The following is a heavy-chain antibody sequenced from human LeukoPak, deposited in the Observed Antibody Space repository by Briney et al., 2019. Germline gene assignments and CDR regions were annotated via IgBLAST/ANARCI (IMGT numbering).Heavy chain of an antibody. CDR3: ARVYSLGAAAGVAIDY. J-gene: IGHJ4*02. D-gene: IGHD6-13*01. Sequence: SQTLSLTCTVSGGSISSGGYYWSWIRQHPGKGLEWIGYIYYSGSTYYNPSLKSRVTISVDTSKNQFSLKLSSVTAADTAVYYCARVYSLGAAAGVAIDYWGQGTLVTVSS. CDR2: IYYSGST. V-gene: IGHV4-31*03. CDR1: GGSISSGGYY.